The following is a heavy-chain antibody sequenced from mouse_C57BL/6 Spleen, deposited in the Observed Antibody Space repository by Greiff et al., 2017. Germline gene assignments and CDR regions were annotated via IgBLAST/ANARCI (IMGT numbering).Heavy chain of an antibody. V-gene: IGHV1-72*01. CDR1: DYTFTSYW. D-gene: IGHD1-1*01. CDR3: ARTYYYGSSYNWYFDV. Sequence: QVQLQQPGAELVKPGASVKLSCKSSDYTFTSYWMPWVKQRPGRGLEWIGRIDPNSGGTKYTEKFKSQSTLTVDKPSSTAYMQLSSLTSEDSAVYYCARTYYYGSSYNWYFDVWGTGTTVTVSA. J-gene: IGHJ1*03. CDR2: IDPNSGGT.